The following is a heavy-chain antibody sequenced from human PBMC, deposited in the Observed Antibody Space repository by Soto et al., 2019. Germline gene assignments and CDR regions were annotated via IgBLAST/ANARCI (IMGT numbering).Heavy chain of an antibody. CDR1: GGTFSSYS. CDR3: ARDGGRHSGDIDY. V-gene: IGHV1-69*01. J-gene: IGHJ4*02. D-gene: IGHD1-26*01. CDR2: IIPIFGTA. Sequence: QVQLVQSGAEVKKPGSSVKVSCKASGGTFSSYSINWVRQAPGQGLEWMGEIIPIFGTANDAQKFQGRVTITADQSTSTAYMELSSLRSDDTAVYYCARDGGRHSGDIDYWGQGTLVTVSS.